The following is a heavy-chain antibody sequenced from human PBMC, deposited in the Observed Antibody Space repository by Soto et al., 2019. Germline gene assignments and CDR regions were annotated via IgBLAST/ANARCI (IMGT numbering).Heavy chain of an antibody. D-gene: IGHD1-26*01. V-gene: IGHV3-53*01. CDR2: HYNGGST. Sequence: GGSLRLSCAISGFSVSSSYLSWVRQAPGKGLEWVSVHYNGGSTYYADSVQGRFTISRDKSNNTLYLQMRRVRAEDTADYFCARHRHPRGTVGATSPLDPWGQGTPVTVSS. J-gene: IGHJ5*02. CDR1: GFSVSSSY. CDR3: ARHRHPRGTVGATSPLDP.